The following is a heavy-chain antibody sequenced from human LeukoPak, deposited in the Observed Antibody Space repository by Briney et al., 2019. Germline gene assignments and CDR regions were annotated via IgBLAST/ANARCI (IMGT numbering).Heavy chain of an antibody. D-gene: IGHD2-21*01. CDR1: GFTFSSHA. Sequence: GGSLRLSCATYGFTFSSHAISSVRQAPGKGRGWVSAISGSGGSTYYADSLRDRFTHSRDNSKKTRYLQINSREPEHTALYSCAKDFLFGYYSDGEVFDVWGQGTMVTVS. CDR3: AKDFLFGYYSDGEVFDV. CDR2: ISGSGGST. J-gene: IGHJ3*01. V-gene: IGHV3-23*01.